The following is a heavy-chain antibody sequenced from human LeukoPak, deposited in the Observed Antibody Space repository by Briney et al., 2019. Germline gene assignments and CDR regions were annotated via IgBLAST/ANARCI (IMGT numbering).Heavy chain of an antibody. V-gene: IGHV1-2*02. CDR1: GYTFTGYY. Sequence: GASVKVSCKASGYTFTGYYMHWVRQAPGQGLEWMGWINPNSGGTNYAQKFQGRVTMTRDTSISTAYMELSRLRSDDTAVYYCARGIALLWFGELLPFDYWGQGTLVTVSS. D-gene: IGHD3-10*01. CDR2: INPNSGGT. CDR3: ARGIALLWFGELLPFDY. J-gene: IGHJ4*02.